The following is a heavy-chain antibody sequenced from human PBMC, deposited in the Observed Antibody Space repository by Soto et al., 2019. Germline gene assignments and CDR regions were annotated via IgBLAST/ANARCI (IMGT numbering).Heavy chain of an antibody. J-gene: IGHJ6*03. CDR2: IYHSGST. CDR3: ARTRHYMVRGAKGYYYMDV. CDR1: SGSISSSNW. D-gene: IGHD3-10*01. Sequence: QVQLQESGPGLVKPSGTLSLTCAVSSGSISSSNWWSWVRQPPGKGLEWIGEIYHSGSTNYNPSLKSRVTISVDKSKNQFSLKLSSVTAADTAVYYCARTRHYMVRGAKGYYYMDVWGKGTTVTVSS. V-gene: IGHV4-4*02.